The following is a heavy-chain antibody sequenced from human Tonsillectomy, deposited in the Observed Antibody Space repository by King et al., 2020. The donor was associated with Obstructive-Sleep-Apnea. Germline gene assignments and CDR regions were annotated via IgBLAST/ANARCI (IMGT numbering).Heavy chain of an antibody. CDR3: ARGLSGSILY. CDR1: GYSISSGYY. V-gene: IGHV4-38-2*02. J-gene: IGHJ4*02. D-gene: IGHD5-12*01. Sequence: LQLQESGPGLVKPSETLSLTCTVSGYSISSGYYWGWIRQPPGRGLEWIGTIYHSGSTFYHPSLKSRVTVSVDTSKNQFSLKVSSVTAADTAVYYCARGLSGSILYWGQGTLVTVSS. CDR2: IYHSGST.